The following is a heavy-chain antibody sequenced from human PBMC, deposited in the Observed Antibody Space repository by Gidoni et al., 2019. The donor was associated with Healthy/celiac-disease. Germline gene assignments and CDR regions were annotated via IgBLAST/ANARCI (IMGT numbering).Heavy chain of an antibody. J-gene: IGHJ4*02. CDR2: ISYDGSNK. CDR1: GFTLRSYA. V-gene: IGHV3-30-3*01. CDR3: ARGSGIAVAGNYYFDY. Sequence: QVQLVESGGGVVQPGRSLRLSCAASGFTLRSYAMHWVRQAPGKGLEWVAVISYDGSNKYYADSVKGRFTISRDNSKNTLYLQMNSLRAEDTAVYYCARGSGIAVAGNYYFDYWGQGTLVTVSS. D-gene: IGHD6-19*01.